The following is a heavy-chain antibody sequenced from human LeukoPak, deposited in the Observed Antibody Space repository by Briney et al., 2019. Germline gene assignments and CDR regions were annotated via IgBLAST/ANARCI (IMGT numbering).Heavy chain of an antibody. V-gene: IGHV4-59*01. CDR1: GGSISSYY. CDR3: ARGVHGDYRWYFDL. Sequence: SETLSLTCTVSGGSISSYYWSWIRQPPGKGLEWIGYIYYSGSTNYNPSLKSRVTISVDTSKNQFFLKLSSVTAADTAVYYCARGVHGDYRWYFDLWGRGTLVTVSS. J-gene: IGHJ2*01. D-gene: IGHD4-17*01. CDR2: IYYSGST.